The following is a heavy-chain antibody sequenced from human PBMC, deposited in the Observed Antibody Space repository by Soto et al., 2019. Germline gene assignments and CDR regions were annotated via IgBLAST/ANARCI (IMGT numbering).Heavy chain of an antibody. D-gene: IGHD3-16*01. J-gene: IGHJ5*02. V-gene: IGHV4-4*02. CDR2: IYHSGST. CDR1: GGSISSSNW. CDR3: ARGQGARENWFDP. Sequence: SETLSLTCAVSGGSISSSNWWSWVRQPPGKGLEWIGEIYHSGSTNYNPSLKSRVTISVDKSKNQFSLKLSSVTAADTAVYYCARGQGARENWFDPWGQGTLVTVSS.